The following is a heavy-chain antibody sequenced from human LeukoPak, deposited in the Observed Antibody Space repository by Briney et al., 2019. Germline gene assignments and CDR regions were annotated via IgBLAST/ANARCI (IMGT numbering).Heavy chain of an antibody. V-gene: IGHV3-33*08. D-gene: IGHD4-17*01. CDR1: GFTFSSYG. CDR3: ARDYDYGDSPPDY. J-gene: IGHJ4*02. CDR2: IWYDGSNK. Sequence: PGGSLRLSCAASGFTFSSYGMHWVRQAPGKGLEWVAVIWYDGSNKYYADSVKGRFTISRDNSKNTLYLQMNSLRAEDTAVYYCARDYDYGDSPPDYWGQGTLVTVSS.